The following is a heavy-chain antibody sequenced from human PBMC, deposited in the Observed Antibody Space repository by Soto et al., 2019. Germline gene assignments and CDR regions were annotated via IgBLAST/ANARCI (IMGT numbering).Heavy chain of an antibody. CDR1: GFTFSSYA. Sequence: PGGSLRLSCAASGFTFSSYAMSWVRQAPGKGLEWVSAISGSGGSTYYADSVKGRFTISRDNSKNTLYLQMNSLRAEDTAVYYCAKLSEIVGATGWFDPWGQGTLVTVSS. V-gene: IGHV3-23*01. CDR2: ISGSGGST. J-gene: IGHJ5*02. CDR3: AKLSEIVGATGWFDP. D-gene: IGHD1-26*01.